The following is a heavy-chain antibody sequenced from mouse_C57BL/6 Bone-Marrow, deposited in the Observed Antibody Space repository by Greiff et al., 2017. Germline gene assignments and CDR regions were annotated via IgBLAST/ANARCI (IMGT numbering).Heavy chain of an antibody. CDR3: ARLGLRDYAMDY. J-gene: IGHJ4*01. Sequence: EVKLQESGGGLVKPGGSLKLSCAASGFTFSDYGMHWVRQAPEKGLEWVAYISSGSSTIYYADTVKGRFTISRDNAKNTLFLQMTSLRSEDTAMYYCARLGLRDYAMDYWGQGASVTVSS. D-gene: IGHD2-4*01. CDR2: ISSGSSTI. CDR1: GFTFSDYG. V-gene: IGHV5-17*01.